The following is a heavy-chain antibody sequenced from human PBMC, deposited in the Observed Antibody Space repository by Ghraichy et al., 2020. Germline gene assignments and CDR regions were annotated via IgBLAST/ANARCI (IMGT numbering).Heavy chain of an antibody. J-gene: IGHJ6*02. CDR3: ARDHVVPAVNYYYGMDV. V-gene: IGHV4-59*01. CDR1: GGSISSYY. Sequence: SETLSLTCTVSGGSISSYYWSWIRQPPGKGLEWIGYIYYSGSTNYNPSLKSRVTISVDTSKNQFSLKLSSVTAADTAVYYCARDHVVPAVNYYYGMDVWGQGTTVTVSS. CDR2: IYYSGST. D-gene: IGHD2-2*01.